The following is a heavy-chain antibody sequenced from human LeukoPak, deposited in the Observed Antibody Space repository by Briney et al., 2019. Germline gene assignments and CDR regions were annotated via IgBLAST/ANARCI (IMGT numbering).Heavy chain of an antibody. V-gene: IGHV1-2*02. Sequence: ASVKVSCKASGYTFTGYYMHWVRQAPGQGLEWMGWINPNSGGTNYAQKFQGRVTMTSDTSISTAYMELSRLRSDDTAVYYCARWGGYCSSTSCYTGFDYWGQGTLVTVSS. J-gene: IGHJ4*02. CDR2: INPNSGGT. D-gene: IGHD2-2*02. CDR1: GYTFTGYY. CDR3: ARWGGYCSSTSCYTGFDY.